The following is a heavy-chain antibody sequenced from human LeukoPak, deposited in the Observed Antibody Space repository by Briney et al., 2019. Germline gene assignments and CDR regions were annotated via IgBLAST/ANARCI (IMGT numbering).Heavy chain of an antibody. CDR2: IYYSGST. CDR3: ARSQNYYGSGDY. D-gene: IGHD3-10*01. J-gene: IGHJ4*02. Sequence: PSETLSLTCTVSGGSISSSSYYWGWIRQPPGKGLEWIGSIYYSGSTYYNPSLKSRVTISVDTSKNQFSLKLSSVTAADTAVYYCARSQNYYGSGDYWGQGTLVTVSS. V-gene: IGHV4-39*01. CDR1: GGSISSSSYY.